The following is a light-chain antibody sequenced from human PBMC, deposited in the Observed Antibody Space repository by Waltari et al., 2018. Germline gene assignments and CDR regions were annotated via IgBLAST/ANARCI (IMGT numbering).Light chain of an antibody. CDR1: GEYSAYA. CDR3: QTWGTGIQL. V-gene: IGLV4-69*01. Sequence: LGLTQSPSASASLGASVKITCSLPGEYSAYAIAWHQQQPLKGPRYLMTVNRDGRHKKGDGISERFSGSSSDLDRYLIISRLQSDDEADYFCQTWGTGIQLFGSGTKLTVL. CDR2: VNRDGRH. J-gene: IGLJ2*01.